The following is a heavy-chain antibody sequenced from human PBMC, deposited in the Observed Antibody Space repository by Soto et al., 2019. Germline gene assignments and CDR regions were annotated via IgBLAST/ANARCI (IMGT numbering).Heavy chain of an antibody. D-gene: IGHD3-10*01. J-gene: IGHJ4*02. Sequence: QVQLVQSGAEVKRPGSSVKVSCKASGDTFNFYSINWVRQAPGLGLEWMGRVNPIVSMSNYAQKFQGRVTITADKSTSTAYMELRRLSSEDTAIYYCVRSYGSGYRAFDYGGQGALVTVSS. V-gene: IGHV1-69*02. CDR3: VRSYGSGYRAFDY. CDR2: VNPIVSMS. CDR1: GDTFNFYS.